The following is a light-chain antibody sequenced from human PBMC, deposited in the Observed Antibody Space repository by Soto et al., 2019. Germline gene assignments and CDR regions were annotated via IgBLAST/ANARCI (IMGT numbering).Light chain of an antibody. Sequence: EIGLTQSPATRSLSPGGRATLSCRASHNVGSDLDWYHQKRGRAPRLLSYSVSNRAPGIPARFSGSGSVTDFTLTISSLDPDDFAAHYCLQHSDWPPPFVRGTKGQSK. J-gene: IGKJ4*01. V-gene: IGKV3-11*01. CDR2: SVS. CDR3: LQHSDWPPP. CDR1: HNVGSD.